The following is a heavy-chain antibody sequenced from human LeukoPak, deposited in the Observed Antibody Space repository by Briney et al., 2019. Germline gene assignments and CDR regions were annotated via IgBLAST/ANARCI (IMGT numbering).Heavy chain of an antibody. J-gene: IGHJ4*02. V-gene: IGHV3-33*06. CDR1: GFTFSSYG. D-gene: IGHD2-15*01. CDR3: AKVICSGGSCYSDY. CDR2: IWYDGSNK. Sequence: GGSLRLSCAASGFTFSSYGMHWVRQAPGKGLEWVAVIWYDGSNKYYADSVKGRFTISRDNSKNTLYLQMNSLRAEDTAVYYCAKVICSGGSCYSDYWGQGTLVTVSS.